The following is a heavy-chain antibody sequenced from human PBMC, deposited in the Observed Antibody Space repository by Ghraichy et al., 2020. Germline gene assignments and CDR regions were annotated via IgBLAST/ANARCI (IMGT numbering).Heavy chain of an antibody. J-gene: IGHJ6*02. CDR1: GFTFSSYA. CDR3: AKVKDYVWGSYRPYYYGMDV. D-gene: IGHD3-16*02. Sequence: GGSLRLSCAASGFTFSSYAMSWVRQAPGKGLEWVSAISGSGGSTYYADSVKGRFTISRDNSKNTLYLQMNSLRAEDTAVYYCAKVKDYVWGSYRPYYYGMDVWGQGTTVTVSS. V-gene: IGHV3-23*01. CDR2: ISGSGGST.